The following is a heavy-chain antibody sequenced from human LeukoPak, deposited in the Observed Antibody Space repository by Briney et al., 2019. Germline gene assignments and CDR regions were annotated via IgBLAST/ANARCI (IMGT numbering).Heavy chain of an antibody. Sequence: GGSLRLSCAASGFTFDDHGMSWVRQAPGKGLEWVSGINWNGGSTGYADSVKGRLTISRDNAKNSLYLQMNSLRAEDTALYYCARDIGDYGDYGFDYWGQGTLVTVSS. CDR2: INWNGGST. V-gene: IGHV3-20*04. D-gene: IGHD4-17*01. CDR3: ARDIGDYGDYGFDY. CDR1: GFTFDDHG. J-gene: IGHJ4*02.